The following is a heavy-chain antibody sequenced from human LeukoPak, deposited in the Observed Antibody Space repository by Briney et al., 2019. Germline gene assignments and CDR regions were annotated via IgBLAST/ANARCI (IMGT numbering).Heavy chain of an antibody. Sequence: SETLSLTCTVSGGSISSSNYYWGWIRQPPGKGLEWIGNIYYSGSTYYNPSLKSRVTISVDTSKNQFSMKLTSVTAADTAVYYCARMGSGSYYWFDFWVQGTLVTVSS. D-gene: IGHD1-26*01. CDR2: IYYSGST. V-gene: IGHV4-39*01. CDR1: GGSISSSNYY. J-gene: IGHJ4*02. CDR3: ARMGSGSYYWFDF.